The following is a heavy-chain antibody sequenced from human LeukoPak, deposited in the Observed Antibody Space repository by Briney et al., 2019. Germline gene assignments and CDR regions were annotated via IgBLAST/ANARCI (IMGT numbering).Heavy chain of an antibody. V-gene: IGHV3-23*01. Sequence: GGSLRLSCVGSGFTFSSYAMSWVRQAPGKGLEWVSTISGSGGAGTYYADPVKGRFTVSRDNSRNTLYLPMNSLRAEDTAVYYCVKDRGGSPFYGMDVWGQGTTVTVSS. CDR3: VKDRGGSPFYGMDV. J-gene: IGHJ6*02. CDR2: ISGSGGAGT. D-gene: IGHD1-26*01. CDR1: GFTFSSYA.